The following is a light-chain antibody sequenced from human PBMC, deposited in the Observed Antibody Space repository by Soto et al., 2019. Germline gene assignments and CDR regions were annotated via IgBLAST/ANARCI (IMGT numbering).Light chain of an antibody. CDR2: AAS. CDR3: QQTYTTPET. Sequence: DIQITQSPSSLSASVGDRVTITCRASQSIVTYLNWYLQKPGKAPKLLIYAASNLQSGVPSRFSGSGSGTDFTLTIRSLQTEDFATYSCQQTYTTPETFGQGTKVDIK. CDR1: QSIVTY. V-gene: IGKV1-39*01. J-gene: IGKJ1*01.